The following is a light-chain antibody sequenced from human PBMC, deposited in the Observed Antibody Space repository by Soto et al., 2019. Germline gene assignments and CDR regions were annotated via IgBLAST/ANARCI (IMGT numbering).Light chain of an antibody. CDR1: SSNIGSNY. Sequence: QSVLTQPPSASGTPGQRVTISCSGSSSNIGSNYVSWFQHLPGTAPKVLIYRSHQRPSGVPDRFSGSKSGTSASLAICGLRSEDEADYYCASWDDSLRGYVFGTGTQLTVL. V-gene: IGLV1-47*01. CDR3: ASWDDSLRGYV. J-gene: IGLJ1*01. CDR2: RSH.